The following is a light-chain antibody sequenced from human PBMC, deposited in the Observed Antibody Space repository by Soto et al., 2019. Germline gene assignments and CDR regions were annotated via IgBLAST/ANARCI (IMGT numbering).Light chain of an antibody. CDR2: EVT. V-gene: IGLV2-8*01. J-gene: IGLJ2*01. Sequence: QSVLTQSPSASGSPGQSITVSCTGTSSDVGDYNFVSWYQQHPGKAPKLLIYEVTKRPSGVPDRFSGSKSGNTASLTVSGLQSEDEADYYCSSFSASHVVFGGVTKLTVL. CDR1: SSDVGDYNF. CDR3: SSFSASHVV.